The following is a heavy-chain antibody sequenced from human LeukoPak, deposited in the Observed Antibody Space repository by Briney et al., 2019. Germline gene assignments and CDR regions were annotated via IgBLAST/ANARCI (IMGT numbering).Heavy chain of an antibody. J-gene: IGHJ6*02. CDR1: GGSISSSSYY. CDR2: IYYSGNT. Sequence: PSETLSLTCTVSGGSISSSSYYWGWIRQPPGKGLEWIGSIYYSGNTYYNPSLKSRVTISVDTSKNQFSLKLSSVTAADTAVYYCARQAGYCSSTSCYLNLAAYYYGMDVWGQGTTVTVSS. CDR3: ARQAGYCSSTSCYLNLAAYYYGMDV. V-gene: IGHV4-39*01. D-gene: IGHD2-2*01.